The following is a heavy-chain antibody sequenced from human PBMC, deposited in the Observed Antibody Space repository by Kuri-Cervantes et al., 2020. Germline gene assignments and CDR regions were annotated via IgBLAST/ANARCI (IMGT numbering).Heavy chain of an antibody. CDR3: ARDYPWSSGWYDAFDI. Sequence: ASVKVSCKASGYTFTSYAMNWVRQAPGQGLEWMGWINTNTGNPTYAQGFTGRFVFSLDTSVSTAYLQISSPKAEDTAVYYCARDYPWSSGWYDAFDIWGQGTTVTVSS. J-gene: IGHJ3*02. CDR1: GYTFTSYA. V-gene: IGHV7-4-1*02. CDR2: INTNTGNP. D-gene: IGHD6-19*01.